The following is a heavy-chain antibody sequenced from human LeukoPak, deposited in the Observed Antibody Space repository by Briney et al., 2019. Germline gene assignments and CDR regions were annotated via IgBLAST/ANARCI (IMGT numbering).Heavy chain of an antibody. CDR3: ARDYGSGSYLYYYGMDV. J-gene: IGHJ6*02. V-gene: IGHV3-11*01. D-gene: IGHD3-10*01. Sequence: GGSPRLSCAASGFTFSDYYMSWIRQAPGKGLEWVSYISSSGSTIYYADSVKGRFTISRDNAKNSLYLQMNSLRAEDTAVYYCARDYGSGSYLYYYGMDVWGQGTTVTVSS. CDR2: ISSSGSTI. CDR1: GFTFSDYY.